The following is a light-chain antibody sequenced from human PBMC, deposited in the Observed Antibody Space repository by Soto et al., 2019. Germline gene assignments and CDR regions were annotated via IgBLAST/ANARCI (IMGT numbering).Light chain of an antibody. CDR3: QQRSNWPPDT. Sequence: EIVLTQSPATLSLSPGERATLSCRASQSVSTYLAWVQQRPGQAPRLLIYDASNRATGVPARFSGSGSWTDFTLTISSLEPEDFAVDYCQQRSNWPPDTFGQGTKLEIK. CDR1: QSVSTY. J-gene: IGKJ2*01. V-gene: IGKV3-11*01. CDR2: DAS.